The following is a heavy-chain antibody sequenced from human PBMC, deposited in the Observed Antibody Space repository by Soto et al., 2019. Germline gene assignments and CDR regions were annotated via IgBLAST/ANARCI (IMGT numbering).Heavy chain of an antibody. J-gene: IGHJ4*02. CDR1: GFTFSSYA. Sequence: GGSLRLSCAASGFTFSSYAMSWVRQAPGKGLEWVSAISGSGGSTYYADSVKGRFTISRDNSKNTLYLQMNSLRAEDTAVYYCAKGYDFWSGYLSPFDYWGQGTLVTVSS. CDR2: ISGSGGST. D-gene: IGHD3-3*01. V-gene: IGHV3-23*01. CDR3: AKGYDFWSGYLSPFDY.